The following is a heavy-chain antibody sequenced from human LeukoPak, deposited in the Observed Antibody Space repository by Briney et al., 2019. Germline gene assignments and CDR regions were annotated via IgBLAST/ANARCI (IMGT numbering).Heavy chain of an antibody. CDR1: GGSFSGYY. D-gene: IGHD5-12*01. V-gene: IGHV4-34*01. CDR3: ARGSPRIRGYSGYDLNWFDP. CDR2: INHSGST. Sequence: PSETLSLTCAVYGGSFSGYYWSWIRQPPGKGLEWIGEINHSGSTNYNPSLKSRVTISVDTSKNQFSLKLSSVTAADTAVYYCARGSPRIRGYSGYDLNWFDPWGQGTLVTVSS. J-gene: IGHJ5*02.